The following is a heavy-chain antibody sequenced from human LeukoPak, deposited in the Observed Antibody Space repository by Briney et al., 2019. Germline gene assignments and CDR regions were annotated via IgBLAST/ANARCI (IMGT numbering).Heavy chain of an antibody. J-gene: IGHJ4*02. V-gene: IGHV3-48*03. CDR2: ISSSGSTI. Sequence: GGSLRLSCAASGFTFSSYEMNWVRQAPGKGLEWVSYISSSGSTIYYADSVKGRFTISRDNAKKSLYLQMNSLRAEDTAVYYCARDGRVELWYTAYYFDYWGQGTLVTVSS. D-gene: IGHD5-18*01. CDR1: GFTFSSYE. CDR3: ARDGRVELWYTAYYFDY.